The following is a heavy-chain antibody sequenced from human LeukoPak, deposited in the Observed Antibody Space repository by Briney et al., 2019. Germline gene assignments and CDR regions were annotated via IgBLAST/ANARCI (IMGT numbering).Heavy chain of an antibody. D-gene: IGHD1-1*01. CDR1: ELTFSNYA. CDR2: ISASGGSS. J-gene: IGHJ3*02. Sequence: GGSLRLSCAASELTFSNYAMSWVRQAPGKGLEWVSSISASGGSSYYADSGKGRFTISRDNSKSTLYLQMNSLRVEDTAVYYCAKGNAAFDIWGQGTMVIVSS. CDR3: AKGNAAFDI. V-gene: IGHV3-23*01.